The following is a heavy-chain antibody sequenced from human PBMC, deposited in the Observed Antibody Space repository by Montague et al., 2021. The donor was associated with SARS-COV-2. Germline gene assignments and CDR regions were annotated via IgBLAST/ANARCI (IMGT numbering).Heavy chain of an antibody. CDR2: TNYRSKWTS. CDR1: GDSVWSNTAA. CDR3: VRDTGSAQAGFDA. J-gene: IGHJ4*02. D-gene: IGHD4-17*01. Sequence: CAISGDSVWSNTAAWNWIRQSPSGGLEWLARTNYRSKWTSDYATSVEGRISIDPDTSKNQFFLHLRSVTPEDTGVYYCVRDTGSAQAGFDAWGQGTLVTVSS. V-gene: IGHV6-1*01.